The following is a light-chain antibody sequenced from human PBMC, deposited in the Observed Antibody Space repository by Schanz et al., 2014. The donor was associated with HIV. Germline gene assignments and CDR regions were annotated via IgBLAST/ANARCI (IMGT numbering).Light chain of an antibody. CDR1: QSVSSN. J-gene: IGKJ2*01. V-gene: IGKV3-20*01. Sequence: EIVMTQSPATLSVSLGERASLSCRASQSVSSNLAWYQQKPGQAPRLLIYGASNRATGIPDRFSGSGSGTDFTLTISNLEPEDFAVYYCQQYGSSPPYTFGQGTKLEIK. CDR3: QQYGSSPPYT. CDR2: GAS.